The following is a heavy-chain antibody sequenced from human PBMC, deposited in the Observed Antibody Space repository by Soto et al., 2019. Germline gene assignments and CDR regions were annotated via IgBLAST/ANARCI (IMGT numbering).Heavy chain of an antibody. V-gene: IGHV2-70*13. CDR1: GFSLTSPGRC. Sequence: SGPRLVNPTETLTLTCTFAGFSLTSPGRCVSWIRQSPGKALEWLALIERDDDDKYYSTSLKTRLTISKDTRKNQVVLTMANMEPADTATYYCARSIRGPRRFNGMDVWGQGTTVTVSS. CDR3: ARSIRGPRRFNGMDV. J-gene: IGHJ6*02. CDR2: IERDDDDK. D-gene: IGHD2-8*01.